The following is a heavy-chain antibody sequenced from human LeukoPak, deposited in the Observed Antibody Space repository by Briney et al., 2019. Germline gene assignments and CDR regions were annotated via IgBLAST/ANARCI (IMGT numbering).Heavy chain of an antibody. V-gene: IGHV3-30*02. D-gene: IGHD3-22*01. CDR1: GFTFSNYG. CDR3: AKDPRIPYYDSSGYYDY. CDR2: IRYDGANK. J-gene: IGHJ4*02. Sequence: GGSLRLSCAASGFTFSNYGMHWARRGPGKGLEWVSFIRYDGANKYYADSVKGRFTISRDNSKNMLYLQMNSLRAEDTAVYYCAKDPRIPYYDSSGYYDYWGQGTLVTVSS.